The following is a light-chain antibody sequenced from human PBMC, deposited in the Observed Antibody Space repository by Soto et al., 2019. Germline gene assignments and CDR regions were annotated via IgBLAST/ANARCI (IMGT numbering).Light chain of an antibody. CDR2: NTN. Sequence: QTVVTQEPSFSVSPGRTVTLTCGLSSGSVSTSYYPSWYQQTPGQAPRTLIYNTNTPSSGVPDRFSGSILGNKAALSITGAQPDDESDYYCVLYMGSGIWVFGGGTKVTVL. CDR3: VLYMGSGIWV. J-gene: IGLJ3*02. CDR1: SGSVSTSYY. V-gene: IGLV8-61*01.